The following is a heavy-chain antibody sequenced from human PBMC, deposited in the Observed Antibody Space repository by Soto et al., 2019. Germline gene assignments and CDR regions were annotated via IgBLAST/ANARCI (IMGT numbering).Heavy chain of an antibody. V-gene: IGHV3-23*01. J-gene: IGHJ4*02. D-gene: IGHD2-2*01. CDR1: GFTFSSYA. Sequence: EVQLLESGGGLVQPGGSLRLSCAASGFTFSSYAMSWVRQAPGKGLEWVSAISGSGGSTYYADSVKGRFTISRDNSKNTLYLQIDSVRAEDTAVYYWAKGRPVVPAAISVYWGQGTLVTVSS. CDR2: ISGSGGST. CDR3: AKGRPVVPAAISVY.